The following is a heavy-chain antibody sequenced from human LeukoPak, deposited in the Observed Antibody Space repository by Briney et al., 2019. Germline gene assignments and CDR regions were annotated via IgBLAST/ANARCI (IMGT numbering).Heavy chain of an antibody. Sequence: GGSLRLSCAAAGFTFSRYAMSWVRQAPGEGLEWVSAIGGSGSNTYYADSVQGRFTISRDNSKSTLSLQFNSLRAEDTAVYYCTKDSSVPFGITDWGQGTLVTVSS. J-gene: IGHJ4*02. CDR3: TKDSSVPFGITD. V-gene: IGHV3-23*01. CDR1: GFTFSRYA. CDR2: IGGSGSNT. D-gene: IGHD5/OR15-5a*01.